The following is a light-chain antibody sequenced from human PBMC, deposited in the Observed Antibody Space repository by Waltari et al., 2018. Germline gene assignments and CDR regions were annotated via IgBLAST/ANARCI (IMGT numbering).Light chain of an antibody. CDR2: EVT. J-gene: IGLJ2*01. CDR3: ASFVGTNNFRV. V-gene: IGLV2-8*01. Sequence: QSALTQPPPAPGSPGPSVTISCTGTSSALGSYNFFSWYLHHPGKAPKIIIYEVTQRPSGVPDRFSGSKSGNTASLTVSGLQAEDEADYYCASFVGTNNFRVFGGGTRVTVL. CDR1: SSALGSYNF.